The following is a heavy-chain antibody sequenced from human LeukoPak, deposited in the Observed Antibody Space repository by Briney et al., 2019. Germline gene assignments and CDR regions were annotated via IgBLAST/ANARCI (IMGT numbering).Heavy chain of an antibody. D-gene: IGHD6-13*01. CDR2: INSDGSST. CDR1: GFTFSSHW. CDR3: ARGVAAAGMLHYFDY. Sequence: GGSLRLSCAASGFTFSSHWMHWVRQAPGKGLVWVSRINSDGSSTSYADSVKGRFTISRDNAKNTLYLQMNSLRAEDTAVYYCARGVAAAGMLHYFDYWGQGTLVTVSS. V-gene: IGHV3-74*01. J-gene: IGHJ4*02.